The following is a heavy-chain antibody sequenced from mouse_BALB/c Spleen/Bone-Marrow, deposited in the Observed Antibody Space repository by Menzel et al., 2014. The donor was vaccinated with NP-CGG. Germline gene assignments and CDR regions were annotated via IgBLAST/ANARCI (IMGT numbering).Heavy chain of an antibody. V-gene: IGHV1S81*02. D-gene: IGHD2-3*01. J-gene: IGHJ4*01. Sequence: QVQLQQSGAELVKPGASVKLSCKASGYTFTSYYMHWVKQRPGQGLEWIGGINPSNGGTNFNEKFKSKATLTVDKSSSTAYMQLSSLPSEDSAVYYCTRYGYDPLYAMDYWGQGTSLTVSS. CDR2: INPSNGGT. CDR1: GYTFTSYY. CDR3: TRYGYDPLYAMDY.